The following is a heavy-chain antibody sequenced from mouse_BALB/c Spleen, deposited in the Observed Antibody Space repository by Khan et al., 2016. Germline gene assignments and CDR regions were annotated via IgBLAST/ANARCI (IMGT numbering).Heavy chain of an antibody. CDR1: GYSITSDYA. V-gene: IGHV3-2*02. CDR2: ISYSGST. Sequence: EVQLVESGPGLVKPSQSLSLTRTVTGYSITSDYAWNWIRQFPGNKLEWMGYISYSGSTSYNPSLKSRISITRDTSKNQFFLQLNSVTTEDTATYYCARKYYGSSYYFDYWGQGTTLTVSS. J-gene: IGHJ2*01. CDR3: ARKYYGSSYYFDY. D-gene: IGHD1-1*01.